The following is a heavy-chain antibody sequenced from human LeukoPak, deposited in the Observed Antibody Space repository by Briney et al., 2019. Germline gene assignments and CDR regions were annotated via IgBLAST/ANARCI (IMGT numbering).Heavy chain of an antibody. Sequence: SETLSLTCTVSGDPISSYYWSWVRQPPGKGLEWIGYIYNSGSTNYNPSLKSRVTISIDTSKNQFSLKLTSVTAADTAVYFCASRGGRSDDYWVAFDIWGRGTMVTVSS. CDR1: GDPISSYY. CDR3: ASRGGRSDDYWVAFDI. J-gene: IGHJ3*02. CDR2: IYNSGST. D-gene: IGHD4-11*01. V-gene: IGHV4-59*01.